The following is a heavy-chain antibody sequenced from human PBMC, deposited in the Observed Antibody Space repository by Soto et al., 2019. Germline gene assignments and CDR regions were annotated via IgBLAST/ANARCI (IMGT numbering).Heavy chain of an antibody. V-gene: IGHV3-30-3*01. CDR1: GFTFSSYA. J-gene: IGHJ4*02. CDR3: ATLVPERGDY. CDR2: ISYDGSNK. D-gene: IGHD2-8*02. Sequence: QVQLVESGGGVVQPGRSLRLSCAASGFTFSSYAMHWVRQAPGKGLEWVAVISYDGSNKYYADSVKGRFTISIDNSKNTLYLQMNSLRAEDTAVYYCATLVPERGDYWGQGTLVTVSS.